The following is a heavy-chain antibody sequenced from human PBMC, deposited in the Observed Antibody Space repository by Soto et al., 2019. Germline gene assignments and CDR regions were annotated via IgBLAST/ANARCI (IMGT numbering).Heavy chain of an antibody. CDR1: GYTFTSYY. J-gene: IGHJ6*02. Sequence: ASVKVSCKASGYTFTSYYMHWVRQAPGQGLEWMGIINPSGGSTSYAQKFQGRVTMTRDTSTSTAYMELSSLRSEDTAVYYCAGGANYYGSGSFSLVPQAYYYYYGMDVWGQGTTVTVSS. CDR2: INPSGGST. D-gene: IGHD3-10*01. CDR3: AGGANYYGSGSFSLVPQAYYYYYGMDV. V-gene: IGHV1-46*01.